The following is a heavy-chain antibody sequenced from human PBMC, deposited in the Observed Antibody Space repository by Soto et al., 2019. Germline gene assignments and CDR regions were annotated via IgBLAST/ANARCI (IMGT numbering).Heavy chain of an antibody. Sequence: EVPLVESGGGLVKPGGSLRLSCAASGFTFSSYSMNWVRQAPGKGLEWVSSISSSSSYIYYADSVKGRFTISRDNAKNSLYLQMNSLRAEDTAVYYCASARLDGVGAFDIWGQGTMVTVSS. CDR1: GFTFSSYS. D-gene: IGHD2-8*01. CDR3: ASARLDGVGAFDI. CDR2: ISSSSSYI. J-gene: IGHJ3*02. V-gene: IGHV3-21*01.